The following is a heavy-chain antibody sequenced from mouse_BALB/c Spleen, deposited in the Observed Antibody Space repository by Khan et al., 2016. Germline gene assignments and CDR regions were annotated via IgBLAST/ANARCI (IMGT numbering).Heavy chain of an antibody. CDR2: ISYSGCT. J-gene: IGHJ2*01. V-gene: IGHV3-2*02. CDR1: GYSITSDYA. CDR3: ARGRGFDD. Sequence: EVQLQESGPGLVKPSQSLSLTCAVTGYSITSDYAWNWLRQFPGNQLEWMSYISYSGCTSYHPSLKSRISITRDTSKNQFYLQLNSVTTEDTATYYSARGRGFDDWGRGTTLTVAS.